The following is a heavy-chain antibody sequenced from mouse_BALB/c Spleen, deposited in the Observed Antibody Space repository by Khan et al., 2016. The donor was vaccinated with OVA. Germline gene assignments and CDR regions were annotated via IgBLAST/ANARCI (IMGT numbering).Heavy chain of an antibody. CDR3: SRAYYRYDGYYAMDY. CDR2: IWGGGGS. J-gene: IGHJ4*01. D-gene: IGHD2-14*01. Sequence: QVQLKESGPGLVAPSQSLSITCTVSGFALSSYNIPWVRQPPGKGLEWLGMIWGGGGSDYNSTLKIRLSISKDNSKSQVFLKMNSIKTDDTDMYYCSRAYYRYDGYYAMDYWGQGTSVTVSS. V-gene: IGHV2-6-4*01. CDR1: GFALSSYN.